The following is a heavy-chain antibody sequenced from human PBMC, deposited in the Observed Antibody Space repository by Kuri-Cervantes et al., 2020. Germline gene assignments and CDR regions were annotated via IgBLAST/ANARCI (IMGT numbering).Heavy chain of an antibody. Sequence: GESLKISCAASGFTFSSYAMSWVRQAPGKGLEWVSAISGSGGNTYYADSVKGRFTISRDNSKNTLYLQMNSLRAEDTAVYYCASPMRAMALDYWGQGTLVTVSS. CDR3: ASPMRAMALDY. CDR2: ISGSGGNT. CDR1: GFTFSSYA. J-gene: IGHJ4*02. V-gene: IGHV3-23*01. D-gene: IGHD6-19*01.